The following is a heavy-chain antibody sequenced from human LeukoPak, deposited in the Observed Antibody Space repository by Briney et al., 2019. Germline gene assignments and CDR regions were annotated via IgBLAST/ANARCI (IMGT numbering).Heavy chain of an antibody. CDR1: GFTFSDHY. CDR2: ISSSGTTI. V-gene: IGHV3-11*01. D-gene: IGHD6-19*01. Sequence: GGSLRLSCAASGFTFSDHYMSWVRQAPGRGLEGLSSISSSGTTIYYTSSVKGRFTISRDNTKNSIYLQMNSLRAEDTAVYYCARDLSAVAGKDRTDYWGQGTLVTVSS. J-gene: IGHJ4*02. CDR3: ARDLSAVAGKDRTDY.